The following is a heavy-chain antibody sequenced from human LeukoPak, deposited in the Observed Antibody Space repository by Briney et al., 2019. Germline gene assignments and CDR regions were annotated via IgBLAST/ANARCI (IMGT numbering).Heavy chain of an antibody. D-gene: IGHD3-22*01. CDR1: GFTCSNYW. Sequence: GGALRLSCAASGFTCSNYWMSGVRQAPGKGLEWRANINQDGSERYYVDSVKGRFTISRDNGKTSLYLQINSLRADDTAVYYCATDQGSLIVVRPTNWYFDLWGRGTLVTVSS. V-gene: IGHV3-7*01. CDR3: ATDQGSLIVVRPTNWYFDL. J-gene: IGHJ2*01. CDR2: INQDGSER.